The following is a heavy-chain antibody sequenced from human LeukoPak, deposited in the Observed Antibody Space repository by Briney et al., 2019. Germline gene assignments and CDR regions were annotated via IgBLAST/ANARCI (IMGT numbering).Heavy chain of an antibody. Sequence: GGSLRLSCAAPGFTFSSYAMSWVRQAPGKGLEWVSAISGSGGSTYYADSVKGRFTISRDNSKNTLYLQMNSLRAEDTAVYYCAKSGAGYCSSTSCYAGDYWGQGTLVTVSS. CDR3: AKSGAGYCSSTSCYAGDY. D-gene: IGHD2-2*01. J-gene: IGHJ4*02. V-gene: IGHV3-23*01. CDR2: ISGSGGST. CDR1: GFTFSSYA.